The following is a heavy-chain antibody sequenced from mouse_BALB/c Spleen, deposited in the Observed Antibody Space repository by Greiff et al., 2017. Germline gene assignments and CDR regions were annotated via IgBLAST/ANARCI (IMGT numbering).Heavy chain of an antibody. CDR2: ISYSGST. D-gene: IGHD1-1*01. Sequence: EVQLQQSGPGLVKPSQSLSLTCTVTGYSITSDYAWNWIRQFPGNKLEWMGYISYSGSTSYNPSLKSRISITRDTSKNQFFLQLNSVTTEDTATYYCARRYYYGSSYGYFDVWGAGTTVTVSS. J-gene: IGHJ1*01. CDR3: ARRYYYGSSYGYFDV. V-gene: IGHV3-2*02. CDR1: GYSITSDYA.